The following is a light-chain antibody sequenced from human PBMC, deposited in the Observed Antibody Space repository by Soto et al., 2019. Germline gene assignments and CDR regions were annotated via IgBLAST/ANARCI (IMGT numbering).Light chain of an antibody. CDR2: KAS. V-gene: IGKV1-5*03. J-gene: IGKJ4*01. CDR3: QQYKTYSSLT. CDR1: QSILSW. Sequence: DIQMTQSPSTLSAFVGDRVTITCRASQSILSWLAWYQQKPGKAPKVLIYKASSLESGVPSRFIGSGSGTEFTLTISSLQPDDFATYYCQQYKTYSSLTFGGGTKVEMK.